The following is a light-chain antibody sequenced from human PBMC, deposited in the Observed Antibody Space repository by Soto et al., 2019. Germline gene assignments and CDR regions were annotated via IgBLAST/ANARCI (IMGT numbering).Light chain of an antibody. V-gene: IGKV3-11*01. CDR2: DAS. J-gene: IGKJ4*01. CDR3: QQRSTALN. CDR1: QSISSY. Sequence: EIVLTQSPATLSLSPGERATLSCRASQSISSYLAWYQQKPGQAPRLLIYDASNRATGIPARFSGSRSGTDFTLIISSLEPEDFAVYYCQQRSTALNCGGGPKVESK.